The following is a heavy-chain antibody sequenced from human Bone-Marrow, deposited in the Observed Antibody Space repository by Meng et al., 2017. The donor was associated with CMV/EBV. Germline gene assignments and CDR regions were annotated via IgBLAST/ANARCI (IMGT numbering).Heavy chain of an antibody. J-gene: IGHJ4*02. CDR1: GGSFGGHY. V-gene: IGHV4-34*01. CDR2: INHSGST. D-gene: IGHD3-22*01. CDR3: ARGSPGEYYSDSNGYYYFDY. Sequence: GSLRLSCAVYGGSFGGHYWSWIRQPPGKGLEWIGEINHSGSTNYNSSLKSRVTISLDTSKNQFSLKLSSVTAADTAVYFCARGSPGEYYSDSNGYYYFDYWGQGALVTVSS.